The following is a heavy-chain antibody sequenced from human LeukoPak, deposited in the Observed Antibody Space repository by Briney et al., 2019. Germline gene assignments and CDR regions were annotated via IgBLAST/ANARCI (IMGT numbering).Heavy chain of an antibody. J-gene: IGHJ4*02. CDR3: ARTERFGPGYFDY. D-gene: IGHD3-10*01. CDR1: GGTFSSYA. CDR2: IIPIFGTA. Sequence: SVKVSCKASGGTFSSYAISWVRQAPGQGPEWMGGIIPIFGTANYAQKFQGRVTITADKSTSTAYMELSSLRSEDTAVYYCARTERFGPGYFDYWGQGTLVTVSS. V-gene: IGHV1-69*06.